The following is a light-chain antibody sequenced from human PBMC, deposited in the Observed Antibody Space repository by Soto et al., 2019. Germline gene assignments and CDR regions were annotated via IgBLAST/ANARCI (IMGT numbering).Light chain of an antibody. J-gene: IGLJ2*01. CDR2: DNN. CDR3: GTWDSSLSAVV. CDR1: SSNIGNNY. Sequence: QSVLTQPPSVSAAPGQTVTISCSGSSSNIGNNYVSWYQQLPGTAPKLLIYDNNKRPSRIPDRVSGSKSGTSATLGITGLQTGDEADYYCGTWDSSLSAVVFGGGTKLTVL. V-gene: IGLV1-51*01.